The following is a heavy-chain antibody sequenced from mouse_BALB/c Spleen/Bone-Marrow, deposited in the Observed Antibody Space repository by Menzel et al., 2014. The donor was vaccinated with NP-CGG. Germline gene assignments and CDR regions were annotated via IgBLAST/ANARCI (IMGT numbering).Heavy chain of an antibody. V-gene: IGHV1-76*01. Sequence: QVQLQQSGAELARPGASVKLSCKASGYIFTDYYINWVKQRTGQGLEWIGEIYPGSGNTYYNEKFKGKATLTADKSSSTAHVQLSSLTSEDSAVYFCAISMITTGESAMDYWGQGTSVTVSS. CDR3: AISMITTGESAMDY. CDR2: IYPGSGNT. J-gene: IGHJ4*01. D-gene: IGHD2-4*01. CDR1: GYIFTDYY.